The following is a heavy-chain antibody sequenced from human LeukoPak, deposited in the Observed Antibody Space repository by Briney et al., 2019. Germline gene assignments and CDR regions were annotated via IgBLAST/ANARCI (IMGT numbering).Heavy chain of an antibody. CDR2: INRDGSTT. CDR1: GFTFSNYW. CDR3: ARDKKSGESSEIDY. Sequence: GGSLRLSCAASGFTFSNYWVHWVRQAPGKGLVWVSRINRDGSTTKYADSVKGRFTVPRDNAKNTLNLQMNSLRAEDTAVYYCARDKKSGESSEIDYWGQGTLVTVSS. V-gene: IGHV3-74*03. D-gene: IGHD3-10*01. J-gene: IGHJ4*02.